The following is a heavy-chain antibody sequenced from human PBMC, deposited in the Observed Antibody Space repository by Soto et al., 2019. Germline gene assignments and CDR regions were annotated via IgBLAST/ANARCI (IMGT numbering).Heavy chain of an antibody. CDR1: AYTFTSYD. J-gene: IGHJ5*02. Sequence: QVPLVQSGAEVKKPGASVKVSCKASAYTFTSYDINWMRQATGQGLEWMGWMNPNSGNTGYAQKFQGRVTMTRNTSINTAYMELSSLTSEDTAVYYCARANYGSGRRWSDPWGQGTLVIVSS. V-gene: IGHV1-8*01. CDR3: ARANYGSGRRWSDP. CDR2: MNPNSGNT. D-gene: IGHD3-10*01.